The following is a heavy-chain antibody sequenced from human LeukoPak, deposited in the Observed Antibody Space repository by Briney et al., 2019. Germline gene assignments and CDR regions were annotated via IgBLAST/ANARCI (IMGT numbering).Heavy chain of an antibody. CDR3: ARRAPTVTELEEGFDY. CDR2: IYYSGST. CDR1: GGSISSSSYY. V-gene: IGHV4-39*01. D-gene: IGHD4-11*01. Sequence: PSETLSLTCTVSGGSISSSSYYWGWIRQPPGKGLEWIGSIYYSGSTYYNPSLKSRVTISVDTSKNQFSLKLSSVTAADTAVYYCARRAPTVTELEEGFDYWGQGTLVTVSS. J-gene: IGHJ4*02.